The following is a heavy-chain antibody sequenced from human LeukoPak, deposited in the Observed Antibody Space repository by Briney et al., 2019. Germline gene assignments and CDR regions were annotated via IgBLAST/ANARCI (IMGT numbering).Heavy chain of an antibody. D-gene: IGHD3-10*01. V-gene: IGHV3-30-3*01. J-gene: IGHJ4*02. Sequence: QPGRSQRLSWAASGYTFTSYSMRWARQATSKGLEWVAVISYDGSKRYYADSVKGRFTISRDISKNTLYLQMNSLRAEDTAVYYCAREENYGSGSYPLGYWGQGTLVTVPS. CDR2: ISYDGSKR. CDR1: GYTFTSYS. CDR3: AREENYGSGSYPLGY.